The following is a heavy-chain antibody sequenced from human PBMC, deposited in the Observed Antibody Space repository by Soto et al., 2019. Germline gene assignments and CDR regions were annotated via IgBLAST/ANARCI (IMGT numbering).Heavy chain of an antibody. CDR1: GGSISSGGYF. Sequence: QVQLQESGPGLVKPSQTLSLTCTVSGGSISSGGYFWSWVRQHPGKGLEWIGFINYSGITNYNPSLTSRVRLSVDTSKNQFSLKLNSVTAADTAVYYCANYCSGGSCYPDAFDFWGQGTMVTVSS. D-gene: IGHD2-15*01. CDR3: ANYCSGGSCYPDAFDF. J-gene: IGHJ3*01. V-gene: IGHV4-31*03. CDR2: INYSGIT.